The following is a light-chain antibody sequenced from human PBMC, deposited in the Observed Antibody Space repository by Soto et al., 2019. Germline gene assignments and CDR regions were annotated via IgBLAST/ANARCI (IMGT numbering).Light chain of an antibody. CDR3: QQYNSYL. J-gene: IGKJ1*01. Sequence: DIQMTQSPSTLSASVVDRVTITCRASQSISSWLAWYQQKPGKAPKLLIYDASSLESGVPSRFSGSGSGTEFTLTISSLQPDDFATYYCQQYNSYLFGQGTKVDIK. CDR2: DAS. V-gene: IGKV1-5*01. CDR1: QSISSW.